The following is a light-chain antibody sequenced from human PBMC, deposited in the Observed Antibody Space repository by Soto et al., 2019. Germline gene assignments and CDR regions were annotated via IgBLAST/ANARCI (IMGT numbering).Light chain of an antibody. CDR3: SSYTSSSVV. J-gene: IGLJ2*01. CDR2: EGS. Sequence: QSVLTQPASVSGSPGQSITISCTGTSSDIGNYNLVSWYQQHPGKAPKLMIYEGSKRPSGVSNRFSGSKSGNTASLTISGLQAEDEADYYCSSYTSSSVVFGGGTKVTVL. V-gene: IGLV2-14*02. CDR1: SSDIGNYNL.